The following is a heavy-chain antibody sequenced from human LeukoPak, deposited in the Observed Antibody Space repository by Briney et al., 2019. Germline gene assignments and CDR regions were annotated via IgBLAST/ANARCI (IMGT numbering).Heavy chain of an antibody. CDR3: ARAPGAVAIDY. CDR2: INHSGST. J-gene: IGHJ4*02. CDR1: GGSFSGYY. Sequence: PSETLSLTCAVYGGSFSGYYWSWIRQPPGKGLEWIREINHSGSTNYNPSLKSRVTISVDTSKNQFSLKLRSVTAADTAVYYCARAPGAVAIDYWGQGTLVTVSS. V-gene: IGHV4-34*01. D-gene: IGHD6-19*01.